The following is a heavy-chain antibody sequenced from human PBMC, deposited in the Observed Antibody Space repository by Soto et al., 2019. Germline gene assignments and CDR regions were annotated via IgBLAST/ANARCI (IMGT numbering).Heavy chain of an antibody. CDR1: GYSFTSYG. D-gene: IGHD4-17*01. J-gene: IGHJ4*02. Sequence: XSVKVSCKAAGYSFTSYGIIWVRQAPGRGLEWMGWISAYNGNTNYAQKLQGRVTMTTDTSTSTAYMELRSLRSDDTAVYYCARDKQIPSYGDYGAGNYRGQGTLVNRLL. CDR2: ISAYNGNT. V-gene: IGHV1-18*04. CDR3: ARDKQIPSYGDYGAGNY.